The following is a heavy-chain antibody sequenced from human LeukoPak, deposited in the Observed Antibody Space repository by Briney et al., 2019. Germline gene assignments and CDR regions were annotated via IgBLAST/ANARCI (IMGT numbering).Heavy chain of an antibody. J-gene: IGHJ3*02. Sequence: GASVKVSCKASGYTFTGYYMHWVRQAPGQGLEWMGWINPNSGGTNYAQKFQGRVTMTRDTSISTAYMELSRLRSDDTAVYYCARIRLRFLEWLPHSGLHDAFDIWGQGTMVTVSS. CDR1: GYTFTGYY. V-gene: IGHV1-2*02. CDR3: ARIRLRFLEWLPHSGLHDAFDI. CDR2: INPNSGGT. D-gene: IGHD3-3*01.